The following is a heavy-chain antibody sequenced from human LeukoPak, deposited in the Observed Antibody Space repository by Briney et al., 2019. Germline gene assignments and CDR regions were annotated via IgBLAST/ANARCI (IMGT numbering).Heavy chain of an antibody. J-gene: IGHJ3*02. CDR2: IRSKAYGGTT. Sequence: GGSLRLSCTASGFTFGDYAMSWVRQAPGKGLEWVGFIRSKAYGGTTEYAASVKGRFTIPRDDSKSIAYLQMNSLKTEDTAVYYCTRGGGYNWKGDAFDIWGQGTMVTVSS. CDR1: GFTFGDYA. CDR3: TRGGGYNWKGDAFDI. V-gene: IGHV3-49*04. D-gene: IGHD1-1*01.